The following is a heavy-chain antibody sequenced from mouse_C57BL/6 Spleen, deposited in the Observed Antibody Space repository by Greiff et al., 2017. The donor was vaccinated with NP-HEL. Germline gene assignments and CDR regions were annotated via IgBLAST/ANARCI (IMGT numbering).Heavy chain of an antibody. D-gene: IGHD2-5*01. J-gene: IGHJ2*01. V-gene: IGHV1-69*01. CDR2: IDPSDSYT. Sequence: QVQLQQPGAELVMPGASVKLSCKASGYTFTSYWMHWVKQRPGQGLEWIGEIDPSDSYTNYNQQFKGKSTLTVDKSSSTAYMQLSSLTSEDSAVYYCARGHYSNYVNWGQGTTLSVSS. CDR1: GYTFTSYW. CDR3: ARGHYSNYVN.